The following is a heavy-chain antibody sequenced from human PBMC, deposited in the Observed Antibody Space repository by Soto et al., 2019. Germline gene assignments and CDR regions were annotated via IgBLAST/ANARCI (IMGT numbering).Heavy chain of an antibody. CDR3: ARGSYWFDP. J-gene: IGHJ5*02. V-gene: IGHV4-31*03. CDR1: GGSISSGGYY. CDR2: IYYSGST. Sequence: SETLSLTCTVSGGSISSGGYYCIWIRQHPGKGLELIGYIYYSGSTYYNPSLKSRVTISVDTSKNQFSLKLSSVTAADTAVYYCARGSYWFDPWGQGTLVTVSS.